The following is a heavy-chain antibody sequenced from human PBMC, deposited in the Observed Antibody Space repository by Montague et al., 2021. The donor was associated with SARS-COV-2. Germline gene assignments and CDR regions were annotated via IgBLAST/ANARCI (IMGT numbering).Heavy chain of an antibody. Sequence: SLRLSCAASGFTVSSNHMSWVRQAPGKGLEWVSVIYSGGITYYADSVKGRFTISRDNSKNTLYLQMNSLRAEDTAVYYCARALSFSNWFDPWGQGTLVTVSS. J-gene: IGHJ5*02. D-gene: IGHD2-2*01. CDR3: ARALSFSNWFDP. CDR1: GFTVSSNH. V-gene: IGHV3-66*01. CDR2: IYSGGIT.